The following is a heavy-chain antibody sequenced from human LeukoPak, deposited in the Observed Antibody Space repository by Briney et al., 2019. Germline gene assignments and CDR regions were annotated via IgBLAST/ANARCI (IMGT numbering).Heavy chain of an antibody. CDR1: GFSLSRYA. J-gene: IGHJ4*02. V-gene: IGHV3-23*01. Sequence: GASLRLSCAVSGFSLSRYAMSWVRKAPGKGLEWVSAISDSGGSTYYADSVKGRFTISRGNSRNTLYLQMNTLRAEDTAVYYCAKCRGSSWSDYFDYWGQGTLVTVSS. CDR2: ISDSGGST. D-gene: IGHD6-13*01. CDR3: AKCRGSSWSDYFDY.